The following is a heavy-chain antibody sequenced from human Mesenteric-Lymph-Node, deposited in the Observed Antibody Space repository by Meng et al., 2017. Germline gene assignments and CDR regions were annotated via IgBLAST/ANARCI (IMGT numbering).Heavy chain of an antibody. CDR1: GYTFTGYY. V-gene: IGHV1-2*02. J-gene: IGHJ4*02. Sequence: ASVKVSCKASGYTFTGYYMHWVRQAPGQGLEWMGWFDPNRGDTIYAQKFQGRVAMTSDTSVQTAYMELTSLTSDDTALYYCARVNGPAAPFDYWGQGTLVTVSS. CDR2: FDPNRGDT. CDR3: ARVNGPAAPFDY. D-gene: IGHD2-2*01.